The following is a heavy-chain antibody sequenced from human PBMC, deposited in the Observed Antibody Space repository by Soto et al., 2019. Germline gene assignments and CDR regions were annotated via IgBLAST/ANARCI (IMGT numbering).Heavy chain of an antibody. V-gene: IGHV3-15*07. CDR1: GFTFSNAW. CDR3: TTAGSGAAAGTGAYYYSGMDV. Sequence: EVQLVESGGGLVKPGGSLRLSCAASGFTFSNAWMNWVRQAPGKGLEWVGRIKSKTDGGATDYAAPVKGRFTISRDDSKNTLYLQMNSLKTVDTAVYYCTTAGSGAAAGTGAYYYSGMDVWGQGTTVTVSS. D-gene: IGHD6-13*01. CDR2: IKSKTDGGAT. J-gene: IGHJ6*02.